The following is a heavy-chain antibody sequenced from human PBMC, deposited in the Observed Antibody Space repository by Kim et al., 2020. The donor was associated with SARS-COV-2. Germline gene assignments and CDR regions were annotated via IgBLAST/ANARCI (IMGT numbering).Heavy chain of an antibody. CDR2: IYDSKTT. CDR3: VRKRLGGSYPMDP. CDR1: GDSVSDSSFY. V-gene: IGHV4-39*07. D-gene: IGHD3-3*01. J-gene: IGHJ6*02. Sequence: SETLSLTCTVSGDSVSDSSFYWGWIRQSPGKGLEWVGSIYDSKTTYSKPSLQSRVFISVDTPKNQFSLKLTSVTAADTAVYYCVRKRLGGSYPMDPWGQGTTVIVSS.